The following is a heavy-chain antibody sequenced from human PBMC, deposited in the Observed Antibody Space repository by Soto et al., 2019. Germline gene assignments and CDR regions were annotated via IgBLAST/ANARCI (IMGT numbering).Heavy chain of an antibody. Sequence: EGQLVESGGGLVQPGGSLRLSCVDSGFTFSSSWMSWVRQAPVKGLEWVGNIKQDGSEENYVDSLKGRFTISSDNAKNSIYLTMNSARAEDTAVYYCARLAATGRGWDVWCEGTTVVVSS. CDR3: ARLAATGRGWDV. CDR2: IKQDGSEE. J-gene: IGHJ6*04. CDR1: GFTFSSSW. D-gene: IGHD2-8*02. V-gene: IGHV3-7*01.